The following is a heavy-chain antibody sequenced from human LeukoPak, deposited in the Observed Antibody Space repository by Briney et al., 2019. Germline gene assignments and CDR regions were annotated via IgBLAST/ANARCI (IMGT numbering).Heavy chain of an antibody. CDR1: GGSFSSYY. Sequence: SGTLSLTCTVSGGSFSSYYWTWIRQPPGKGLEWIGYIDHSGSTNYNPSLKSRVSISSDTSKNQFSLELSSVTAADTAVYYCARLKATVSIHAYFDSWGQGTLVTVSS. CDR3: ARLKATVSIHAYFDS. V-gene: IGHV4-59*01. D-gene: IGHD4-17*01. CDR2: IDHSGST. J-gene: IGHJ4*02.